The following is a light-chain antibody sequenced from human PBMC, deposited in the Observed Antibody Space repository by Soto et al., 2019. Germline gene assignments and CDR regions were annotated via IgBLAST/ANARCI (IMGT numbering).Light chain of an antibody. V-gene: IGLV2-14*01. CDR1: SSDVGGYNY. J-gene: IGLJ1*01. Sequence: QSVLTQPASVSGSPGQSITISCTGTSSDVGGYNYVSWYQQHPGKAPKVMIYEVSNRPSGVSNRFSGSKSGNTASLTISGLQAEDEADYSCSLYRSIGSLVFGTGTKVTVL. CDR2: EVS. CDR3: SLYRSIGSLV.